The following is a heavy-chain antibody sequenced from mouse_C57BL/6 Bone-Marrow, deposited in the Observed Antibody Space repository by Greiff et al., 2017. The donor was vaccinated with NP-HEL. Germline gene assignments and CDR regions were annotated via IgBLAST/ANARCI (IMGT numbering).Heavy chain of an antibody. D-gene: IGHD1-1*01. CDR3: ARWSPTVVPRWYFDV. CDR2: IDPANGNT. Sequence: EVQLQQSVAELVRPGASVKLSCTASGFNIKNTYMHWVKQRPEQGLEWIGRIDPANGNTKYAPKFQGKATITADPPSNTASLQLTRLTSEDTAIYYCARWSPTVVPRWYFDVGGTGTTVTVSS. V-gene: IGHV14-3*01. CDR1: GFNIKNTY. J-gene: IGHJ1*03.